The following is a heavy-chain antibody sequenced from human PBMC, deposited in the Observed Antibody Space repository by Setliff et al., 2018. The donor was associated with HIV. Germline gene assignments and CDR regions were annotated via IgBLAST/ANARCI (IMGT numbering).Heavy chain of an antibody. CDR2: ISGSGGST. J-gene: IGHJ3*02. D-gene: IGHD6-19*01. CDR1: GLTFNRYW. CDR3: ARDPPGIAVAGTDI. V-gene: IGHV3-23*01. Sequence: GGSLRLSCVASGLTFNRYWMSWVRQAPGKGLEWVSVISGSGGSTFYADSVKGRFTISRDSSKNTLYLQMKTLRVEDTAVYYCARDPPGIAVAGTDIWGQGTMVTVSS.